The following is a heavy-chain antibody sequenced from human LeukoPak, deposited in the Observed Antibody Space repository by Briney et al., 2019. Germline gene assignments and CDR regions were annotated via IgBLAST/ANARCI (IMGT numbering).Heavy chain of an antibody. CDR3: AKAGIVHPFDI. D-gene: IGHD1-26*01. CDR1: GFTFSNYN. CDR2: ISPSGDIK. V-gene: IGHV3-23*01. J-gene: IGHJ3*02. Sequence: GGSLRLSCAASGFTFSNYNMNWVRQAPGKGLEWVSGISPSGDIKYYVDSAKGRFTVSRDNSKNTLYLQINSLRAEDTAVYYCAKAGIVHPFDIGGQGTMVTVPS.